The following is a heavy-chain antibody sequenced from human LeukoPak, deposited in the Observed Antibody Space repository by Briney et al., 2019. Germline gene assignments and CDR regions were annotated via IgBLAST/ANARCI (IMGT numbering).Heavy chain of an antibody. CDR3: ARVRYCTNGVCYLNYFDY. D-gene: IGHD2-8*01. CDR2: ISYDGSNK. CDR1: GFTFSSYA. J-gene: IGHJ4*02. V-gene: IGHV3-30-3*01. Sequence: GRSLRLSCAASGFTFSSYAIHWVRQAPGKGLEWVAVISYDGSNKYYADSVKGRFTISRDNSKNTLYLQMNSLRAEDTAVYYCARVRYCTNGVCYLNYFDYWGQGTLVTVSS.